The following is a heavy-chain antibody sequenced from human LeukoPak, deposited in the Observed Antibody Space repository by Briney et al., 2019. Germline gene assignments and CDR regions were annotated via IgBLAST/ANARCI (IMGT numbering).Heavy chain of an antibody. CDR1: GFTFSSYG. J-gene: IGHJ4*02. CDR2: ISGSGGST. D-gene: IGHD1-26*01. Sequence: GGTLRLSCAASGFTFSSYGMSWVRQAPGKGLEWVSAISGSGGSTYYADSVKGRFTISRDNSKNTLYLQMNSLRAEDTAVYYCAKDSARKSIVGSTTRGVIDYWGQGTLVTVSS. V-gene: IGHV3-23*01. CDR3: AKDSARKSIVGSTTRGVIDY.